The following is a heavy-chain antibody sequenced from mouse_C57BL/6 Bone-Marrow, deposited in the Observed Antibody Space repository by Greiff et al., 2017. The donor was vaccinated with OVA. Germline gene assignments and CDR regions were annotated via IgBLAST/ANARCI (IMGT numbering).Heavy chain of an antibody. J-gene: IGHJ3*01. Sequence: EVQLQQSGAELVRPGASVKLSCTASGFNIKDDYMHWVKQRPEQGLEWIGWIDPENGDTEYASKFQGKATITADTSSNTAYLQLSSLTSEDTAVYDCTTLLLDWFAYWGQGTLVTVSA. CDR3: TTLLLDWFAY. V-gene: IGHV14-4*01. CDR1: GFNIKDDY. D-gene: IGHD1-1*01. CDR2: IDPENGDT.